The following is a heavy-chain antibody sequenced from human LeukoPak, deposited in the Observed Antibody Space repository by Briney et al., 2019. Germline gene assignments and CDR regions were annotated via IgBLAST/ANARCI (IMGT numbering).Heavy chain of an antibody. CDR2: ISSSSSTI. CDR1: GFTFNSYA. J-gene: IGHJ4*02. Sequence: PGGSLRLSCAASGFTFNSYAMNWVRQAPGKGLEWVSYISSSSSTIYYADSVKGRFTISRDNAKNSLYLQMNSLRDEDTAVYYCARASFQRWLQLGGDWGQGALVTVSS. D-gene: IGHD5-24*01. CDR3: ARASFQRWLQLGGD. V-gene: IGHV3-48*02.